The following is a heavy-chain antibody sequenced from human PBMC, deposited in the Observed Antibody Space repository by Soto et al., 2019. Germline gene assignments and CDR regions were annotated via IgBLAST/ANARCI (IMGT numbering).Heavy chain of an antibody. CDR3: ARGATNWFDP. V-gene: IGHV4-30-2*01. CDR1: GGSISSGGYS. Sequence: SETLSLTCAVSGGSISSGGYSWSWIRQPPGKGLEWIGYIYHSGSTYYNPSLKSRVTIXXXXSXNXFXLXXXSVPXADTAVYYCARGATNWFDPWGQGTLVTVSS. CDR2: IYHSGST. J-gene: IGHJ5*02.